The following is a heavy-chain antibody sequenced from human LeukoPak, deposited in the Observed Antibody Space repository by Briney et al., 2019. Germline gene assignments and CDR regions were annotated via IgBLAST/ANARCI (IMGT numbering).Heavy chain of an antibody. D-gene: IGHD2-8*01. V-gene: IGHV3-49*03. CDR1: GFTFGDYA. J-gene: IGHJ4*02. CDR2: IRSKAYGGTT. Sequence: PGRSPGLSCTASGFTFGDYAMSWFRQAPGKGLEWVGFIRSKAYGGTTEYAASVKGRFTISRDDSKSIAYLQMNSLKTEDTAVYYCTIEDCTNGVCYTLFDYWGQGTLVTVSS. CDR3: TIEDCTNGVCYTLFDY.